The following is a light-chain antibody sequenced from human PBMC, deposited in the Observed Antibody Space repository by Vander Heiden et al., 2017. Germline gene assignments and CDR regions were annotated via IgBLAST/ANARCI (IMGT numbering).Light chain of an antibody. CDR2: WAS. J-gene: IGKJ2*01. CDR3: KQYLLTPT. CDR1: QSVLYSSNNKNY. Sequence: DIVMTQSPDSLPVSPGETATINCKSSQSVLYSSNNKNYLDWYQQKPGQPPKLLIFWASTRESGVPDRFIGSGSVTDFTLTISSLQAEDVAVYYCKQYLLTPTFGQGTKLEIK. V-gene: IGKV4-1*01.